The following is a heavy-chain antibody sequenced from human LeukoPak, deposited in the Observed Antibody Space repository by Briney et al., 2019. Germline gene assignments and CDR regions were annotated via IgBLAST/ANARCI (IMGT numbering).Heavy chain of an antibody. CDR3: ARDSDVVPPYYFDY. V-gene: IGHV3-11*04. J-gene: IGHJ4*02. Sequence: KPGGSLRLSCAASGFTFSDYYMSWIRQAPGKGLEWVSYISSSGSTIYYADSVKGRFTISRDNAKNSLYLQMNSLRAEDTAVYYCARDSDVVPPYYFDYWGQGTLVTVSS. CDR2: ISSSGSTI. CDR1: GFTFSDYY. D-gene: IGHD2-2*01.